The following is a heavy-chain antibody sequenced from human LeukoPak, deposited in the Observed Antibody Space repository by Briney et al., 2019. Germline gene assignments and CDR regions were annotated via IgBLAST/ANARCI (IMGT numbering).Heavy chain of an antibody. V-gene: IGHV3-23*01. Sequence: GGSLRLSCAASGFTFSSYGMSWVRQAPGKGLEWVSAISGSGGSTHYADSVKGRFTISRDNSKNTLYLQMNSLRAEDTAVYYCAKGRGWLQFFDYWGQGTLVTVSS. CDR2: ISGSGGST. D-gene: IGHD5-24*01. CDR1: GFTFSSYG. J-gene: IGHJ4*02. CDR3: AKGRGWLQFFDY.